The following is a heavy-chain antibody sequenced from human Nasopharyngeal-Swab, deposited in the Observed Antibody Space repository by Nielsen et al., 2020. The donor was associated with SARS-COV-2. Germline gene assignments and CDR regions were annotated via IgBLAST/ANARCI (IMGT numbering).Heavy chain of an antibody. D-gene: IGHD1-26*01. CDR2: ISSGSSTI. J-gene: IGHJ4*02. V-gene: IGHV3-48*02. CDR3: ARGRGSWSYRPFDY. CDR1: GFTFSSYS. Sequence: GGSLRLSCAASGFTFSSYSMNWVRQAPGKGLEWVSYISSGSSTIYYADSVKGRFTISRDNAKNSLYLQMNSLRDEDTAVYYCARGRGSWSYRPFDYWGQGTLVTVSS.